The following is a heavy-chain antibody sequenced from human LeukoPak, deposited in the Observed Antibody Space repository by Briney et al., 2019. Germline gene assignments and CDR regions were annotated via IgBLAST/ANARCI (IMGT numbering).Heavy chain of an antibody. CDR1: GFTFDTYA. CDR3: ARAGLDYYYMDV. CDR2: IRGSGGTT. J-gene: IGHJ6*03. V-gene: IGHV3-23*01. Sequence: GGSLRLSCAASGFTFDTYAVSWVRQAPGKGPEWVSAIRGSGGTTYYADSVKGRFTISRDNSKNTLYLQMNSLRAEDTAVYYCARAGLDYYYMDVWGKGTTVTVSS.